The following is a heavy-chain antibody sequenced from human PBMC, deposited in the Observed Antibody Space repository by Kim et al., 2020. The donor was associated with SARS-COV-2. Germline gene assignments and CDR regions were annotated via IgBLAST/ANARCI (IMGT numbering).Heavy chain of an antibody. CDR2: IYYSGST. D-gene: IGHD2-8*01. V-gene: IGHV4-31*03. CDR3: AREGMYYLFVI. Sequence: SETLSLTCTVSGGSVSSGGHYWSWIRQHPGKGLEWMGYIYYSGSTYYNPSLKSRVTISVDTSKNQFSLKLSSVTAADTAVYYCAREGMYYLFVIWGQGT. CDR1: GGSVSSGGHY. J-gene: IGHJ3*02.